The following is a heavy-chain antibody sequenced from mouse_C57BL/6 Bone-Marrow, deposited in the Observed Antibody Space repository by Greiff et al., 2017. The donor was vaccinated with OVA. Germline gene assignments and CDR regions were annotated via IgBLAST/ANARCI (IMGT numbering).Heavy chain of an antibody. CDR2: IYPGDGDT. D-gene: IGHD1-1*01. J-gene: IGHJ3*01. CDR1: GYAFSSSW. V-gene: IGHV1-82*01. CDR3: ARAYYYGSPWFAY. Sequence: VKLMESGPELVKPGASVKISCKASGYAFSSSWMNWVKQRPGKGLEWIGRIYPGDGDTNYNGKFKGKATLTADKSSSTAYMQLSSLTSEDSAVYFCARAYYYGSPWFAYWGQGTLVTVSA.